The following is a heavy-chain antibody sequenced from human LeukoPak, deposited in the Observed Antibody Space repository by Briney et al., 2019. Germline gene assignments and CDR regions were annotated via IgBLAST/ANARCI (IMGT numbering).Heavy chain of an antibody. CDR2: TSGPGGSR. J-gene: IGHJ4*02. V-gene: IGHV3-23*01. D-gene: IGHD6-6*01. Sequence: GVSLRLWGAASGFTFSSYAMSWVRQAPGKVLECVSATSGPGGSRDYAASVKGRFTISRDNSKNTLYLQMNSLRAEDTAIYYCAKKVGLVSAPLYYFDLWGQGTLVTVSS. CDR3: AKKVGLVSAPLYYFDL. CDR1: GFTFSSYA.